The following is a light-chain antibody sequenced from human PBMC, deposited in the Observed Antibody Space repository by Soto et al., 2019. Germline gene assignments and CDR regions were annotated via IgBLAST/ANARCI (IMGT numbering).Light chain of an antibody. J-gene: IGKJ3*01. Sequence: DIQMTQSPSTLSASVGDRVTITCRAIQSISIWLAWYQQKPGKAPKLLIYDASSLESGVPSRFSGSGSGTEFTLTISSLQHDDFATYYCQQYNSYSFALGPGTKVYIK. CDR2: DAS. CDR1: QSISIW. V-gene: IGKV1-5*01. CDR3: QQYNSYSFA.